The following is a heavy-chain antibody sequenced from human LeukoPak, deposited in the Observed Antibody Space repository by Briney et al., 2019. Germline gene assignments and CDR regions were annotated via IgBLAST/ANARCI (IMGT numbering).Heavy chain of an antibody. CDR3: ARSKWDTSGWYYFDY. CDR2: MNPNSGNT. D-gene: IGHD6-19*01. Sequence: ASVKVSCKASGYTFTSYDINWVRQATGQGLEWMGWMNPNSGNTGYAQKFQGRVTITRNTSISTAYMELSSLRSEDTAVYYCARSKWDTSGWYYFDYWGQGTLVTVSS. J-gene: IGHJ4*02. V-gene: IGHV1-8*03. CDR1: GYTFTSYD.